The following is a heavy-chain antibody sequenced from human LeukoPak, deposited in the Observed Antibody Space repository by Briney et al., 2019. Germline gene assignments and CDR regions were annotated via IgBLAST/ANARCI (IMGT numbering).Heavy chain of an antibody. CDR1: GGSISSSNW. CDR2: IYHSGST. Sequence: PSGTLSLTCAVSGGSISSSNWWSWVRQPPGKGLEWIGEIYHSGSTYYNPSLKSRVTISVDRSKNQFSLKLSSVTAADTAVYYCARVGPTIFGQYYFDYWGQGTLVTVSS. J-gene: IGHJ4*02. V-gene: IGHV4-4*02. D-gene: IGHD3-3*01. CDR3: ARVGPTIFGQYYFDY.